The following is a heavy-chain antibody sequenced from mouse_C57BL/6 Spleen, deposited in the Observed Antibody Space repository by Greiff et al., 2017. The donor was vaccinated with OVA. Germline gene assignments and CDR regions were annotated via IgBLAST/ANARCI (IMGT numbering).Heavy chain of an antibody. J-gene: IGHJ1*03. Sequence: EVQLQQSGPELVKPGASVKISCKASGYTFTDYYMNWVKQSHGKSLEWIGDINPNNGGTSYNQKFKGKATLTVDKSSSTAYMELRSLTSEDSAVYYCARLGGYWYFDVWGTGTTVTVSS. CDR2: INPNNGGT. CDR1: GYTFTDYY. D-gene: IGHD4-1*01. V-gene: IGHV1-26*01. CDR3: ARLGGYWYFDV.